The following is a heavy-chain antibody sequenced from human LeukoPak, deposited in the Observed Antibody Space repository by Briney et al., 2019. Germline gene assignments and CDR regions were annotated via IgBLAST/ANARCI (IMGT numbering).Heavy chain of an antibody. CDR1: GGTFSSYA. Sequence: ASVKVSCKASGGTFSSYAISWVRQAPGQGLEWMGWISAYNGNTNYAQKLQGRVTMTTDTSTSTAYMELRSLRSDDTAVYYCARDTPHYYDSSGNDYWGQGTLVTVSS. CDR3: ARDTPHYYDSSGNDY. J-gene: IGHJ4*02. V-gene: IGHV1-18*01. CDR2: ISAYNGNT. D-gene: IGHD3-22*01.